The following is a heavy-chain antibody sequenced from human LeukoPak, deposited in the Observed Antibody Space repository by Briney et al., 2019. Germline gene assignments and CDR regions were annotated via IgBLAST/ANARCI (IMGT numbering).Heavy chain of an antibody. CDR1: GGSFSGYY. CDR3: ARVESGGGTKVRY. CDR2: IYYSGST. V-gene: IGHV4-34*01. D-gene: IGHD1-26*01. Sequence: SETLSLTCAVYGGSFSGYYWSWIRQPPGKGLEWIGSIYYSGSTYYNPSLKSRVTISVDTSKNQFSLKLSSVTAADTAVYYCARVESGGGTKVRYWGQGTLVTVSS. J-gene: IGHJ4*02.